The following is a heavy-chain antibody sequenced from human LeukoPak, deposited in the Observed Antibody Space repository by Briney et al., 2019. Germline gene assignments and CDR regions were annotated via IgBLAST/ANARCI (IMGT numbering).Heavy chain of an antibody. CDR3: ARNYYDSSGYPYFGY. J-gene: IGHJ4*02. Sequence: LETLSLTCTVSGGSISSYYWSWIRQPAGKGLEWIGRIYTSGSTNYNPSLKSRVTMSVDTSKNQFSLKLSSVTAADTAVYYCARNYYDSSGYPYFGYWGQGTLVTVSS. CDR2: IYTSGST. CDR1: GGSISSYY. D-gene: IGHD3-22*01. V-gene: IGHV4-4*07.